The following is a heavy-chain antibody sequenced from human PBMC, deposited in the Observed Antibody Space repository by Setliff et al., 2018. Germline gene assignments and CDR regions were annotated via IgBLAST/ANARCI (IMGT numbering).Heavy chain of an antibody. CDR2: IYTSGST. CDR1: GGSISSGSDY. J-gene: IGHJ4*02. CDR3: ARALDTGGYRYNRMGYLDS. Sequence: SETLSLTCSVSGGSISSGSDYWTWIRQPAGKGLEWIGHIYTSGSTNYNPSLKSRVTISVDTSKDQFSLKLSSVTAADTAVYYCARALDTGGYRYNRMGYLDSWGQGTLVTVSS. V-gene: IGHV4-61*09. D-gene: IGHD2-8*02.